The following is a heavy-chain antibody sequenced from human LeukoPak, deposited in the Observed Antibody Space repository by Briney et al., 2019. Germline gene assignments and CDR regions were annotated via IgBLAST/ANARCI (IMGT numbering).Heavy chain of an antibody. CDR2: ISYDGSNK. CDR1: GFTFSSYT. D-gene: IGHD2-2*01. CDR3: AKNIGYCSSTSCYQDYYYGMDV. Sequence: GGSLRLSCAVSGFTFSSYTMHWVRQAPGKGLEWVAVISYDGSNKYYADSVKGRFTISRDNSKNTLYLQMNSLRAEDTAVYYCAKNIGYCSSTSCYQDYYYGMDVWGQGTTVTVSS. J-gene: IGHJ6*02. V-gene: IGHV3-30-3*02.